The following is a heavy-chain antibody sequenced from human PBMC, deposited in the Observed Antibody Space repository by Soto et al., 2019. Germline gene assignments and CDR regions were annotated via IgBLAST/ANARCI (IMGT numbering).Heavy chain of an antibody. CDR1: GGSISSYY. D-gene: IGHD3-16*01. Sequence: QVQLQESGPGLVKPSETLSLTCTVSGGSISSYYWSWIRQPPGKGLEWIGYIYYSGSTNYNPSLTRPATISVDTSKNRFSLKLSSVTAADTAVYYCASLWGWSVDYWGQGTLVTVSS. CDR3: ASLWGWSVDY. CDR2: IYYSGST. J-gene: IGHJ4*02. V-gene: IGHV4-59*08.